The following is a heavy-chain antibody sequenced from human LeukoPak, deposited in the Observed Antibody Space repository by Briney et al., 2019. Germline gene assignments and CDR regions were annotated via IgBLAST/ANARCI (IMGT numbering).Heavy chain of an antibody. J-gene: IGHJ4*02. CDR3: ATVDTTMGVYVVY. D-gene: IGHD5-18*01. Sequence: ASVKVSCKASGYTFIHDHVHWVRQAPGQGLEWMGILNPSGGNTIYAPKFQGRLTMTRDTSTTTVYMELSSLRSEDTAVYYCATVDTTMGVYVVYWGEGPLVSVSS. V-gene: IGHV1-46*01. CDR1: GYTFIHDH. CDR2: LNPSGGNT.